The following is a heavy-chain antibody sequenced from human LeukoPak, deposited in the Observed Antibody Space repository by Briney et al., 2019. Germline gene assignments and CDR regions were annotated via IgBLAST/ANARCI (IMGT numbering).Heavy chain of an antibody. CDR1: GYTFTGYY. CDR3: ARDSFPGGYSYGDDY. D-gene: IGHD5-18*01. V-gene: IGHV1-2*02. J-gene: IGHJ4*02. CDR2: INPSSGGT. Sequence: ASVKVSCKTSGYTFTGYYMHWVRQAPGQGLELMGWINPSSGGTNYAQKFQGRVTMTRDTSISTAYMELSRLRSDDTAVYYCARDSFPGGYSYGDDYWGQGTLVTVSS.